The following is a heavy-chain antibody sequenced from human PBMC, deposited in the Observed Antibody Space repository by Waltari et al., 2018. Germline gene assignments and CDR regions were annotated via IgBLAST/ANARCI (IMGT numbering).Heavy chain of an antibody. CDR3: ARIGYSSGWSDY. V-gene: IGHV4-34*01. CDR2: INHSGST. J-gene: IGHJ4*02. CDR1: GGSFSGSY. Sequence: QVQLQQWGAGLLKPSETLSLTCAVYGGSFSGSYWSWIRQPPGKGLEWIGEINHSGSTNYNPSLKSRVTISVDTSKNQFSLKLSSVTAADTAVYYCARIGYSSGWSDYWGQGTLVTVSS. D-gene: IGHD6-19*01.